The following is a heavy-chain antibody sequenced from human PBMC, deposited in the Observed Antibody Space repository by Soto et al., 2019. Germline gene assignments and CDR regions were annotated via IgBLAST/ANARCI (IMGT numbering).Heavy chain of an antibody. CDR3: ATGPLTYCGGDCLLTFDP. V-gene: IGHV1-46*03. CDR1: GYTFTSYY. D-gene: IGHD2-21*01. CDR2: INPGGGST. Sequence: QVQLVQSGAEVKKPGASVKVSCKASGYTFTSYYMHWVRQAPGQGLEWMGIINPGGGSTSYAQKFQGRVTMTRDTSTSTVYMELSSLRSEDTAVYYCATGPLTYCGGDCLLTFDPWGQGTLVTVSS. J-gene: IGHJ5*02.